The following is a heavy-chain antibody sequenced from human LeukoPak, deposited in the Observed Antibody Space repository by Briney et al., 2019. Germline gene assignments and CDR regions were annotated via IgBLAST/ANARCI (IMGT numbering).Heavy chain of an antibody. CDR1: GFTFRNYW. CDR3: ATCGYTYGLYFDY. Sequence: GSLRLSCEASGFTFRNYWMGWVRQAPGKGLEWVSYISSSGSTIYYADSVKGRFTISRDNAKNSLYLQMNSLRAEDTAVYYCATCGYTYGLYFDYWGQGTLVTVSS. V-gene: IGHV3-48*01. CDR2: ISSSGSTI. D-gene: IGHD5-18*01. J-gene: IGHJ4*02.